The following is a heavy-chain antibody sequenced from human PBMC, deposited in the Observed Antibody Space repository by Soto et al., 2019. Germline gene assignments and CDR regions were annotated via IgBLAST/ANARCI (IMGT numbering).Heavy chain of an antibody. V-gene: IGHV1-18*01. CDR2: ISAYNGNT. D-gene: IGHD6-13*01. CDR3: AREDNGGIAAAGPDYYYYMDV. Sequence: ASVKVSCKASGYTFTSYGISWVRQAPGQGLEWMGWISAYNGNTNYAQKLQGRVTMTTDTSTSTAYMELRSLRSDDTAVYYCAREDNGGIAAAGPDYYYYMDVWGKGTTVTVSS. CDR1: GYTFTSYG. J-gene: IGHJ6*03.